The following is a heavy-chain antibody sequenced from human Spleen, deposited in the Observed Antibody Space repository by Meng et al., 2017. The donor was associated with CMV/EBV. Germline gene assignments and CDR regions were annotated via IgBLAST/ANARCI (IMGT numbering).Heavy chain of an antibody. J-gene: IGHJ4*02. CDR1: GGSISSGDYY. D-gene: IGHD1-26*01. V-gene: IGHV4-30-4*01. Sequence: QVQLQESGPGLVNPSXXXALTCTVSGGSISSGDYYWSWIRQPPGKGLEWIGYIYYSGSTYYNPSLKSRVTISVDTSKNQFSLKLSSVTATDTAVYYCATGSGDFDHWGPGTLGTVSS. CDR2: IYYSGST. CDR3: ATGSGDFDH.